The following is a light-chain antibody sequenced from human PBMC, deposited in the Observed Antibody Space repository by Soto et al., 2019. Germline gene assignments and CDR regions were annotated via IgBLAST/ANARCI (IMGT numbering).Light chain of an antibody. CDR1: SSNIGAGYD. CDR2: GNN. V-gene: IGLV1-40*01. J-gene: IGLJ3*02. CDR3: SAWDDSLNGWV. Sequence: QSVLTQPPSVSGAPGQRVTISCTGSSSNIGAGYDVHWYQQLPGTAPKLLIYGNNNRPSGVPDRFSGSKSGTSASLAISGLQAEDEADYSCSAWDDSLNGWVFGGGTQLTVL.